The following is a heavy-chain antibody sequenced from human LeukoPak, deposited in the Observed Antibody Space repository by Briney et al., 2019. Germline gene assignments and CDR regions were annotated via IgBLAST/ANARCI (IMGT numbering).Heavy chain of an antibody. CDR2: MWNDGSSK. CDR1: GFTFTNYG. CDR3: AKPTSGSGSFLIDF. J-gene: IGHJ4*02. Sequence: GSSLRLPCAASGFTFTNYGMLWFRQAPGKGGEWVAVMWNDGSSKYYADSVKGRFTISRDSSKNTLYLQMNSLRAEDTAVYFCAKPTSGSGSFLIDFWGQGTLVTVSS. V-gene: IGHV3-33*06. D-gene: IGHD1-26*01.